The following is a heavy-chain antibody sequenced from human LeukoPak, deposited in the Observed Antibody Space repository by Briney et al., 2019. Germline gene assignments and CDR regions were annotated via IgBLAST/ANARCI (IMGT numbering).Heavy chain of an antibody. CDR1: GGSFSGYY. CDR3: ARTRLYYDFWSGYPRGPFDY. D-gene: IGHD3-3*01. J-gene: IGHJ4*02. V-gene: IGHV4-34*01. Sequence: SETLSLTCAVYGGSFSGYYWSWIRQPPGKGLGWIGEINHSGSTNYNPSLKSRVTISVDTSKNQYSLKLSSVTAADTAVYYCARTRLYYDFWSGYPRGPFDYWGQGTLVTVSS. CDR2: INHSGST.